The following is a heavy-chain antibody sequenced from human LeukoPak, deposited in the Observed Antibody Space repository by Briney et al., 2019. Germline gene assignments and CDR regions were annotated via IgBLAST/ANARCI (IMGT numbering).Heavy chain of an antibody. CDR3: ARGGYSSGWYRD. CDR2: VYSGGST. CDR1: GFTFSGYW. Sequence: AGGSLRLSCAASGFTFSGYWMHWVRQAPGKGLEWVSVVYSGGSTYYADSVKGRFTISRDNSKNTLYLQMSSLRAEDTAVYYCARGGYSSGWYRDWGQGTLVTVSS. J-gene: IGHJ4*02. D-gene: IGHD6-19*01. V-gene: IGHV3-53*01.